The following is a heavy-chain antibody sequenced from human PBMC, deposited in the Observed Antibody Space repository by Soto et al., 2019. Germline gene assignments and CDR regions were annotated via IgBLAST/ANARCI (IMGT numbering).Heavy chain of an antibody. CDR1: GGSISSSNW. CDR2: IYHSGST. Sequence: QVQLQESGPGLVKPSGTLSLTCAVSGGSISSSNWWSWVRQPPGKGLEWIGEIYHSGSTNYNPSLKSRVTISVDKSKNQFFLKLSSVTAADTAVYYCARKIIAADGTNWFDPWGQGTLVTVSS. J-gene: IGHJ5*02. CDR3: ARKIIAADGTNWFDP. D-gene: IGHD6-13*01. V-gene: IGHV4-4*02.